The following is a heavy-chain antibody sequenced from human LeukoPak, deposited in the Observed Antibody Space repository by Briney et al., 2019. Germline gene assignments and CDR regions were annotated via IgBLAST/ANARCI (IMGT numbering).Heavy chain of an antibody. CDR2: INQGGSAK. CDR3: VRDSDRRSDY. V-gene: IGHV3-7*05. J-gene: IGHJ4*02. CDR1: GFILSSYW. D-gene: IGHD3-22*01. Sequence: GGSLRLSCAASGFILSSYWMSWVSQAPGIGLQWVASINQGGSAKYYVDSVKGRFTISRDSATNSLFLQMNSLRAEDTALYYCVRDSDRRSDYWGQGTLVTASS.